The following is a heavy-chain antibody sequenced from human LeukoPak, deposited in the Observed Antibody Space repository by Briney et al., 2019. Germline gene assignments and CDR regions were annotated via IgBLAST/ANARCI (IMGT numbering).Heavy chain of an antibody. V-gene: IGHV3-33*01. J-gene: IGHJ4*02. CDR2: IWYDGSNK. CDR3: ARDDPELTDTYSSGLDY. D-gene: IGHD6-19*01. CDR1: GFTFSSYG. Sequence: GRSLRLSCAVSGFTFSSYGMHWVRQAPGKGLEWVAVIWYDGSNKYYADSVKGRFTISRDNSKNTLYLQMNSLRAEDTAVYYCARDDPELTDTYSSGLDYWGQGTLVTVSS.